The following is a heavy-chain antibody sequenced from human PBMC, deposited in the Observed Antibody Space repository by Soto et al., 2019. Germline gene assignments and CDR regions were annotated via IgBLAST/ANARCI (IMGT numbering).Heavy chain of an antibody. CDR2: IYYSGST. CDR1: GGSISSGGYY. V-gene: IGHV4-31*03. CDR3: ARDYAAAGNFDY. D-gene: IGHD6-13*01. Sequence: PSETLSLTCTVSGGSISSGGYYWSWIRQHPGKGLEWIGYIYYSGSTYYNPSLKSRVTISVDTSKNQFPLKLSSVTAADTAVYYCARDYAAAGNFDYWGQGTLVTVSS. J-gene: IGHJ4*02.